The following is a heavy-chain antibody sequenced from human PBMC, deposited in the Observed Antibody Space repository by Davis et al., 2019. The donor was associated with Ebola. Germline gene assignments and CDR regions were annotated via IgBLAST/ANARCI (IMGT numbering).Heavy chain of an antibody. J-gene: IGHJ6*02. V-gene: IGHV3-73*01. CDR1: GFAFSGSA. CDR2: IRSKANNYAT. Sequence: GGSLRLSCAASGFAFSGSAMNWVRQASGKGLEWVGRIRSKANNYATVYGTSVKGRFTISRDDSKNTAYLQMNSLRAEDTAVYYCAKSITIFGVVIIHYYGMDVWGQGTTVTVSS. CDR3: AKSITIFGVVIIHYYGMDV. D-gene: IGHD3-3*01.